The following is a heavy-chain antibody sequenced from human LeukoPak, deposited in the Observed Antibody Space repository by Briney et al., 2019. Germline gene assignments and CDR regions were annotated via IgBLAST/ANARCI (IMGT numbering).Heavy chain of an antibody. D-gene: IGHD2-15*01. Sequence: GGSLRLSCAASGFTFSTYDMHWVRQVTVEVLEWVAAIGTGGDTYYAGSVKGRFTISRENGKNSLFLQMNSLKAGDTAAYYCTRDIAGSGTAMDVWGKGTTVTVSS. CDR2: IGTGGDT. V-gene: IGHV3-13*01. CDR3: TRDIAGSGTAMDV. J-gene: IGHJ6*03. CDR1: GFTFSTYD.